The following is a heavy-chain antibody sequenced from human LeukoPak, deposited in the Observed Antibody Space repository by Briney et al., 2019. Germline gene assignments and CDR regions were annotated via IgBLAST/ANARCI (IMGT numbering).Heavy chain of an antibody. CDR2: IYYNGGT. CDR3: ARVGSGSFDY. D-gene: IGHD3-10*01. V-gene: IGHV4-59*01. Sequence: SETLSLICTVSGGSISSYYWSWIRQTPGKGLEWIGYIYYNGGTNYSPSLKSRVTISIDTSKNQFSLKLSSVTAADTAVYYCARVGSGSFDYWGQGTLVAVSS. CDR1: GGSISSYY. J-gene: IGHJ4*02.